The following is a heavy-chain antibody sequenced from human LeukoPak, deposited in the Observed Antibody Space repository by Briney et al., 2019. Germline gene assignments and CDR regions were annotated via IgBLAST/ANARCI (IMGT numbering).Heavy chain of an antibody. CDR2: INPNSGGT. CDR1: GYTFTGYY. V-gene: IGHV1-2*06. J-gene: IGHJ3*02. D-gene: IGHD6-6*01. Sequence: ASVKVSCKASGYTFTGYYMHWVRQAPGQGLEWMGRINPNSGGTNYAQKFQGRVTMTRDTSISTVYMELSRLRSDDTAVYYCARDPRMIAARVSYAFDIWGQGTMVTVSS. CDR3: ARDPRMIAARVSYAFDI.